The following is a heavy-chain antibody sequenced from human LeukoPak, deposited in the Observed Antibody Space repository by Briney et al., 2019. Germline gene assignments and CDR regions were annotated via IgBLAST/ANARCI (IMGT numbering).Heavy chain of an antibody. J-gene: IGHJ4*02. V-gene: IGHV4-39*01. CDR1: GGTISSSCYY. Sequence: SETVTLTCTASGGTISSSCYYWGRQRQPPGQELDSVGSIYYSGSTYYNPSLKSRVTISVDTSENQFSLKVSSVTAADTAVYYCARHGRGYSGNVVDYWGQGTLVIVSS. CDR2: IYYSGST. D-gene: IGHD5-12*01. CDR3: ARHGRGYSGNVVDY.